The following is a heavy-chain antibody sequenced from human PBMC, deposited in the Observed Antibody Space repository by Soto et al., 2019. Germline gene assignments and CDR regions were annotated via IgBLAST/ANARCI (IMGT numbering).Heavy chain of an antibody. CDR1: GYTLTELS. J-gene: IGHJ6*04. CDR2: ISAYNGNT. D-gene: IGHD2-2*01. Sequence: ASVKVSCKVSGYTLTELSMHWVRQAPGKGLEWMGWISAYNGNTNYAQKLQGRVTMTTDTSTSTAYMELRSLRSDDTAVYYCARDQTSLIVVVPAASVGMDVWGKGTTVTVSS. V-gene: IGHV1-18*01. CDR3: ARDQTSLIVVVPAASVGMDV.